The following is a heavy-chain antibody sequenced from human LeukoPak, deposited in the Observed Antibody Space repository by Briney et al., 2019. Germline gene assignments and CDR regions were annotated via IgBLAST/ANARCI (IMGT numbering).Heavy chain of an antibody. V-gene: IGHV3-30*18. CDR3: AKGAWYFDWLVD. CDR2: ISYDGSNK. D-gene: IGHD3-9*01. Sequence: GGSLRLSCAASGFTFSSYGMHWVRQAPGKGLEWVAVISYDGSNKYYADSVKGRFTISRDNSKNTLYLQMNSLRAEDTAVYYCAKGAWYFDWLVDWGQGTLVTVSS. J-gene: IGHJ5*02. CDR1: GFTFSSYG.